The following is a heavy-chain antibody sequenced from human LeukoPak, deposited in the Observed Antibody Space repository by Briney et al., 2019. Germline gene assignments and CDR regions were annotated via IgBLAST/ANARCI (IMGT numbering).Heavy chain of an antibody. V-gene: IGHV3-74*01. D-gene: IGHD1-1*01. CDR3: ARGNAHAFDI. Sequence: PGGSLRLSCAASRFTFSSYWMHWVRQAPGKGLVWVSRINTDGSGTSYADSVKGRFTISRDNAKNTLYLQMNSLRAKDTAVYYCARGNAHAFDIWGQGTMVTVSS. CDR1: RFTFSSYW. J-gene: IGHJ3*02. CDR2: INTDGSGT.